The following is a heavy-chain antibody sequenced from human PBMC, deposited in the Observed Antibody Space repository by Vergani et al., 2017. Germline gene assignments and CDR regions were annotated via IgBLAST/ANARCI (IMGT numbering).Heavy chain of an antibody. V-gene: IGHV3-30*03. Sequence: QVQLVESGGGVVQPGRSLRLSCAASGFTFSSYGMHWVRQAPGKGLEWVAVISYDGSNKYYADSVKGRFTISRDNSKNTLYLQMNSLRAEDTAVYYCAMFGGVGFGELWAPIDYWGQGTLVTVSS. J-gene: IGHJ4*02. CDR1: GFTFSSYG. CDR2: ISYDGSNK. D-gene: IGHD3-10*01. CDR3: AMFGGVGFGELWAPIDY.